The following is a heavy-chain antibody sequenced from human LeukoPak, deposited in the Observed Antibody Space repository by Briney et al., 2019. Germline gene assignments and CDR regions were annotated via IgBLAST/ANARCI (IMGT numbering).Heavy chain of an antibody. D-gene: IGHD4-17*01. CDR3: ARDLVRGPETTSESRFDP. CDR2: ISYDGSNK. CDR1: GFTFSSYA. Sequence: GRSLRLSCAASGFTFSSYAMHWVRQAPGKGLEWVAVISYDGSNKYYADSVKGRFTISRDNSKNTLYLQMNSLRAEDTAVYYCARDLVRGPETTSESRFDPWGQGTLVTVSS. J-gene: IGHJ5*02. V-gene: IGHV3-30*01.